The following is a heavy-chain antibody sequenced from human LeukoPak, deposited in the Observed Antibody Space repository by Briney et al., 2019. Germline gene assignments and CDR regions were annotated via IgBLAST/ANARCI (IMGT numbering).Heavy chain of an antibody. D-gene: IGHD2-21*02. J-gene: IGHJ4*02. CDR2: IFYSGPT. CDR1: GDSISSYF. CDR3: ARHVGVVTAGRPLDY. V-gene: IGHV4-59*08. Sequence: PSETLSLTCVVSGDSISSYFWSWIRQPPGKGLEWIGDIFYSGPTNYNPSLESRVTISLDTSQNQLSLRLTSLTAADTAVYYCARHVGVVTAGRPLDYWGQGTLVTVSS.